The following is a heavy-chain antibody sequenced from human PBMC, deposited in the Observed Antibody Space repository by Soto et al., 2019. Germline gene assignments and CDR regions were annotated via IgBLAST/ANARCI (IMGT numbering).Heavy chain of an antibody. Sequence: GESLKISCKGSGYSFTSYWIGWVRQMPGKGLEWMGIIYPGDSDTRYSPSFQGQVTISADKSISTAYLQWSSLTASDTAMYYCARQRYSYGYYYYGMDVWGQGTTVTVSS. V-gene: IGHV5-51*01. CDR2: IYPGDSDT. J-gene: IGHJ6*02. CDR1: GYSFTSYW. D-gene: IGHD5-18*01. CDR3: ARQRYSYGYYYYGMDV.